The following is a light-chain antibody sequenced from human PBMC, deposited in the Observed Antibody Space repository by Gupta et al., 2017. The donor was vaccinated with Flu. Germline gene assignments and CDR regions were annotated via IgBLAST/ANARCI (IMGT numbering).Light chain of an antibody. CDR1: QSVSSY. CDR3: QQRSNWPT. V-gene: IGKV3-11*01. J-gene: IGKJ4*01. CDR2: DAS. Sequence: EIVLTQSPATLSLSPGERATLSCRASQSVSSYLAWYQQKPGQAPRLLIYDASNRATGIPARFSGSGSGTDFTLTISSLEPEDFAVYYCQQRSNWPTFGGGTXVEIK.